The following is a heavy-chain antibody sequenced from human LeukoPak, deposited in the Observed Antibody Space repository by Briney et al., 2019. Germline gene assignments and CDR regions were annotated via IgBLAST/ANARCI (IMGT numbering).Heavy chain of an antibody. J-gene: IGHJ3*01. D-gene: IGHD3-16*01. Sequence: GGSLRLSCAASGFTVSSNYMSWVRQAPGKGLEWVTVIWHDGSHKDYADSVKGRFTISRDNSKNTLYLQMNDLRAEDTAVYFCVRGWGSNVYASAFDVWGQGTMVTVSS. CDR2: IWHDGSHK. CDR3: VRGWGSNVYASAFDV. CDR1: GFTVSSNY. V-gene: IGHV3-33*08.